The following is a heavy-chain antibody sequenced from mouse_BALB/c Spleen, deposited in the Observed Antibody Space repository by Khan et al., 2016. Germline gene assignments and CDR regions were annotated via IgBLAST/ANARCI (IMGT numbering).Heavy chain of an antibody. CDR1: GFTFSDYY. Sequence: EVELVESGGGLVKPGGSLKLSCAASGFTFSDYYMYWVRQTPEKRLEWVATISDGGSYTYYPDSVKGRFTISRDNAKNNLYMQMSSLKSEDTAVYYCARDDRWFAYWGQGTLVTVSA. V-gene: IGHV5-4*02. D-gene: IGHD2-14*01. J-gene: IGHJ3*01. CDR3: ARDDRWFAY. CDR2: ISDGGSYT.